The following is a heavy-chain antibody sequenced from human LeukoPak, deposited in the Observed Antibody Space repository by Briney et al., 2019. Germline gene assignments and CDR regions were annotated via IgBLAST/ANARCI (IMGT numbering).Heavy chain of an antibody. CDR3: AKNSVTYYGFVH. Sequence: PGGSLRLSCAASGFTFDDYGMHWVRQAPGKGLGWVAVISSGGNNKHCADSVKGRFTISRDNSKNTLYLQMNSLRAEDTAVYYCAKNSVTYYGFVHWGQGTLVTVSS. CDR2: ISSGGNNK. CDR1: GFTFDDYG. V-gene: IGHV3-30*18. J-gene: IGHJ4*02. D-gene: IGHD1-26*01.